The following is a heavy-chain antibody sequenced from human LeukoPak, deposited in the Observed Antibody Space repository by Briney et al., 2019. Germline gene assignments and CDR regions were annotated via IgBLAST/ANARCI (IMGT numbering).Heavy chain of an antibody. V-gene: IGHV1-69*13. Sequence: SVKVSCKASGGTFSNYAISWVRQAPGQGLEWVGAIVPIFGPANYPQKFQGRVTITADESTSTAYMELSSLRSEDTAVYYCARVPSIAVAGRAPLDYWGQGTLVTVSS. CDR2: IVPIFGPA. J-gene: IGHJ4*02. CDR3: ARVPSIAVAGRAPLDY. D-gene: IGHD6-19*01. CDR1: GGTFSNYA.